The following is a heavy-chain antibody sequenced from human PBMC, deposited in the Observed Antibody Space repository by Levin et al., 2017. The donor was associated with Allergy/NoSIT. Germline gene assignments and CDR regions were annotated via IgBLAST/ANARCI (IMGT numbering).Heavy chain of an antibody. V-gene: IGHV3-23*01. CDR1: GFTFSDYA. J-gene: IGHJ5*02. D-gene: IGHD2-2*01. CDR2: ISGSGDAT. Sequence: GESLKISCAASGFTFSDYAMSWVRQTPGKGLEWVSVISGSGDATYYGDSVKGRFSISRDNSKNTLYLQMNSLRAEDTAVYYCAKDFGVPQGYCDTTTCFLGSWGQGTLVTVSS. CDR3: AKDFGVPQGYCDTTTCFLGS.